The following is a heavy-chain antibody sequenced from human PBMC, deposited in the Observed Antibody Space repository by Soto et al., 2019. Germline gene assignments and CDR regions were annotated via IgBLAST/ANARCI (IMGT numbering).Heavy chain of an antibody. CDR1: GFTVSSNY. CDR3: ARSHRYDSSGYYLYYFDY. D-gene: IGHD3-22*01. Sequence: PGGSLRLSCAASGFTVSSNYMSWVRQAPGKGLEWVSVIYSGGSTYYADSVKGRFTISRDNSKNTLYLQMNSLRAEDTAVYYCARSHRYDSSGYYLYYFDYWGQGTQVTVSS. CDR2: IYSGGST. J-gene: IGHJ4*02. V-gene: IGHV3-53*01.